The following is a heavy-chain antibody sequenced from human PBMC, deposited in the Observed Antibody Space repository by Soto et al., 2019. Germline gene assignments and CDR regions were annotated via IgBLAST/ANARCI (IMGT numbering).Heavy chain of an antibody. Sequence: QPGGSLRLSCAASGFIFSSHWMHWVRQAPGKGLVWVSHIGPDGSNMRDADSVQGRFTISRDNARNTLYLQMNSLRDEDTAVYYCVGDNNWSYDYWGQGILVTVSS. D-gene: IGHD1-1*01. CDR1: GFIFSSHW. V-gene: IGHV3-74*01. CDR3: VGDNNWSYDY. J-gene: IGHJ4*02. CDR2: IGPDGSNM.